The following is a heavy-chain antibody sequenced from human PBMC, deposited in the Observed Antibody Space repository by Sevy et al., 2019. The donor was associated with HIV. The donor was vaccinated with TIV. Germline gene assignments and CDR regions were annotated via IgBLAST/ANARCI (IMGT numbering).Heavy chain of an antibody. D-gene: IGHD3-3*01. CDR1: GFTFSSYG. CDR2: ISYDGSNK. CDR3: AKDRGITIFRVVINGPLDY. V-gene: IGHV3-30*18. Sequence: GGSPRLSCAASGFTFSSYGMHWVRQAPGKGLEWVAVISYDGSNKYYADSVKGRFTISRDNSKNTLYLQMNSLRAEDTAVYYCAKDRGITIFRVVINGPLDYWGQGTLVTVSS. J-gene: IGHJ4*02.